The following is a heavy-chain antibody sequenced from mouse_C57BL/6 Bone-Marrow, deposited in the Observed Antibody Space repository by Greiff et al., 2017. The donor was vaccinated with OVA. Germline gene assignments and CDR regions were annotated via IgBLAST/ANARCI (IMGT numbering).Heavy chain of an antibody. Sequence: QVQLQQSGAELVRPGASVKLSCKASGYTFTDYYINWVKQRPGQGLEWIARIYPGSGNTYYNEKFKGKATLTAEKSSSTAYMQLSSLTSEDSAVYFCARGGYYGPWFAYWGQGTLVTVSA. V-gene: IGHV1-76*01. CDR2: IYPGSGNT. CDR3: ARGGYYGPWFAY. J-gene: IGHJ3*01. CDR1: GYTFTDYY. D-gene: IGHD2-1*01.